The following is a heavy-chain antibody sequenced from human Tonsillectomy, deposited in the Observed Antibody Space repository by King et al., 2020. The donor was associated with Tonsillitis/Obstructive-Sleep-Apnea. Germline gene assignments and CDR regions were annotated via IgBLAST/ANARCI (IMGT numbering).Heavy chain of an antibody. CDR2: INPSGRT. V-gene: IGHV4-34*01. CDR1: GGSFSDYY. J-gene: IGHJ4*02. CDR3: ARGDILTGYYASTDFDY. D-gene: IGHD3-9*01. Sequence: VQLQQWGAGLLKPSETLSLTGAVYGGSFSDYYWSWIRQPPGKGLEWIGEINPSGRTNYNPSLTSRVTMLVDTSKNQFSLKLNSVTAADTAVYYCARGDILTGYYASTDFDYWGQGTLVTVSS.